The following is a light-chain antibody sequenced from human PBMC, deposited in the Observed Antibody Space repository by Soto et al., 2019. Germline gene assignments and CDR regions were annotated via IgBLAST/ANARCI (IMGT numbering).Light chain of an antibody. J-gene: IGKJ1*01. CDR3: QQINSTLL. CDR1: QSVSGD. Sequence: ESGMKKAPTTLSLSPGERATLSFRASQSVSGDLAWYHQKPGRAPRLLIYRASTRATGIPARFSGSGSGTEFTLTISSLQPEDFATYYCQQINSTLLFGQGTKVDIK. V-gene: IGKV3-15*01. CDR2: RAS.